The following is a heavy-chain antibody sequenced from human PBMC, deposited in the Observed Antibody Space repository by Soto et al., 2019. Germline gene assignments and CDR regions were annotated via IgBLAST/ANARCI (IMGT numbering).Heavy chain of an antibody. Sequence: PSETLSLTCAVSSGSISSSNWWSWVRQPPGKGLEWIGEIYHSGSTNYNPSLKSRVTISVDKSKNQFSLKLSSVTAADTAVYYCASHNIRTYALDIWGQGTMVTVSS. D-gene: IGHD1-1*01. CDR1: SGSISSSNW. CDR3: ASHNIRTYALDI. J-gene: IGHJ3*02. CDR2: IYHSGST. V-gene: IGHV4-4*02.